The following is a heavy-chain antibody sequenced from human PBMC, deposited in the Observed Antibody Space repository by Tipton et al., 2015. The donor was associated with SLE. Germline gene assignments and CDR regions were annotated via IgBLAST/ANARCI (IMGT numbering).Heavy chain of an antibody. CDR3: AREIIAAAGRGAFDI. CDR1: GGSISSGDYY. D-gene: IGHD6-13*01. Sequence: TLSLTCTVSGGSISSGDYYWSWIRQPPGKGLEWIGYIYTSGSTNYNPSLKSRVTISVDTSKNQFSLKLSSVTAADTAVYYCAREIIAAAGRGAFDIWGQGTMVTVSS. CDR2: IYTSGST. V-gene: IGHV4-30-4*01. J-gene: IGHJ3*02.